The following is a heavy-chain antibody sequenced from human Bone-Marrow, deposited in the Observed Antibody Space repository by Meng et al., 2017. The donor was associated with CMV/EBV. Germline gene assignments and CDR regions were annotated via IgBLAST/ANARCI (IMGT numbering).Heavy chain of an antibody. V-gene: IGHV1-46*01. CDR1: GYTFISYY. CDR2: INPSGGST. Sequence: ASVKVSCKAPGYTFISYYMNWVRQAPGQGLEWMGMINPSGGSTRYAQRFQGILSMTRDTSTSTVFLELSSLSSEDTAVYYCARAGGSGSYFYQGGQGTQVTVSS. CDR3: ARAGGSGSYFYQ. D-gene: IGHD1-26*01. J-gene: IGHJ4*02.